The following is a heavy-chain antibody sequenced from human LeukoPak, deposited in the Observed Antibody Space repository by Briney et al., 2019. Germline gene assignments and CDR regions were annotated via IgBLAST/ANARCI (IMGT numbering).Heavy chain of an antibody. D-gene: IGHD3-10*01. J-gene: IGHJ5*02. CDR2: IIPILEIG. CDR1: GGTFSSYA. V-gene: IGHV1-69*04. CDR3: AGYVVRGIYNWFDP. Sequence: GSSVKVSCKASGGTFSSYAISWVRQAPGQGLEWMGRIIPILEIGKYAQKFQGRVTITADESTSTAYMELSSLRSEDTAVYYCAGYVVRGIYNWFDPWGQGTLVTVSS.